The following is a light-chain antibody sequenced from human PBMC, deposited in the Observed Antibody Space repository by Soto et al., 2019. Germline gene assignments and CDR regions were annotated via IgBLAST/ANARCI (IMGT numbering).Light chain of an antibody. Sequence: DIQMTQSPSTLSASVGDRVTITFRASQTISSWLAWYQQKPGKAPKLLIYKASNLESGVPSRFSGSGSGTEFTLTISSLQPDDFATYYCQQYNYYPTFGQGTRLEIK. CDR3: QQYNYYPT. CDR2: KAS. CDR1: QTISSW. J-gene: IGKJ5*01. V-gene: IGKV1-5*03.